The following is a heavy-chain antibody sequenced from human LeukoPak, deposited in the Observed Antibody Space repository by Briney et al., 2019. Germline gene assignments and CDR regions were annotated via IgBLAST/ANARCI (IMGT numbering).Heavy chain of an antibody. CDR3: ARDGGVAAAGFPPHYYYYGMDV. D-gene: IGHD6-13*01. CDR2: IIPIFGTA. J-gene: IGHJ6*02. CDR1: GGTFSKYT. Sequence: ASVTVSCKASGGTFSKYTISWVRQAPGQGLEWMGGIIPIFGTANYAQKFQGRVTITADESTSTAYMELSSLRSEDTAVYYCARDGGVAAAGFPPHYYYYGMDVWGQGTTVTVSS. V-gene: IGHV1-69*13.